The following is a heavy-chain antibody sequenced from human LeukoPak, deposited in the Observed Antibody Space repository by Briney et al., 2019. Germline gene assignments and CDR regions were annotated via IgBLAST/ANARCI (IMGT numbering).Heavy chain of an antibody. J-gene: IGHJ4*02. CDR1: GYTFTSYA. V-gene: IGHV1-3*01. D-gene: IGHD6-13*01. CDR2: INAGNGNT. CDR3: ARNIGSSSCFDY. Sequence: ASVKVSCKASGYTFTSYAMHWVRQAPGQRLEWMGWINAGNGNTKYSQKFQGRVTITRDTSASTAYMELSSLRSEDTAVYYCARNIGSSSCFDYWGQGTLVTVSS.